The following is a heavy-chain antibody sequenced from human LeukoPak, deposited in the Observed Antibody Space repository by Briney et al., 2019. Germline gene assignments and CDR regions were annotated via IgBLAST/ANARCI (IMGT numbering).Heavy chain of an antibody. CDR3: ARDRPYGSGSYYKEDAFDI. Sequence: SETLSLTCTVSGGSISSYYWSWIRQPAGKGLEWIGRIYTSGSTNYNPSLKSRVTMSVDTSKNQFSLKLSSVTAADTAVYYCARDRPYGSGSYYKEDAFDIWGQGTMVTVSS. V-gene: IGHV4-4*07. D-gene: IGHD3-10*01. J-gene: IGHJ3*02. CDR2: IYTSGST. CDR1: GGSISSYY.